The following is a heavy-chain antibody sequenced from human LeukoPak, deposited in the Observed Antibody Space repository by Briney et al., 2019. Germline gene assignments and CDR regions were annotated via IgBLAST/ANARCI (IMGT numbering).Heavy chain of an antibody. CDR2: ISNSGATI. CDR1: GFTFSYYE. V-gene: IGHV3-48*03. D-gene: IGHD3-22*01. CDR3: ARAGHVITMIVVLDAFDI. J-gene: IGHJ3*02. Sequence: GGSLRLSCAASGFTFSYYEMNWVRQAPGKGLEWVSYISNSGATIYYADSVKGRFTISRDNAKSSLYLQMNTLRAEDTAVYYCARAGHVITMIVVLDAFDIWGQGTMVTVSS.